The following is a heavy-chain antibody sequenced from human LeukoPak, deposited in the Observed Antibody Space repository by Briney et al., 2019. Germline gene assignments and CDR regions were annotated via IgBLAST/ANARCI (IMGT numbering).Heavy chain of an antibody. CDR3: ARELTQQLVRVFDY. CDR2: ISSSGSTI. V-gene: IGHV3-48*03. CDR1: GFTFSSYE. D-gene: IGHD6-13*01. J-gene: IGHJ4*02. Sequence: GGALRLSCAASGFTFSSYEMNWVRQAPGKGLEWVSYISSSGSTIYYADSVKGRFTISRDNAKNSLYLQMNSLRAEETAVYYCARELTQQLVRVFDYWGQGTLVTVSS.